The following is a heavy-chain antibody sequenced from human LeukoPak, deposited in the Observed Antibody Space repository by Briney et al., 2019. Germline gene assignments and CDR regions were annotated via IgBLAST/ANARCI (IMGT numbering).Heavy chain of an antibody. J-gene: IGHJ4*02. CDR2: IYYSGST. Sequence: SETLSLTCTVSGGSISSYYWSWIRQPPGKGLEWIGYIYYSGSTNYNPSLKSRVTISVDTSKNQFSLKLSSVTAADTAVYYCASLRXXHXFDYWGQGTLVTVSS. D-gene: IGHD3-3*01. CDR1: GGSISSYY. V-gene: IGHV4-59*08. CDR3: ASLRXXHXFDY.